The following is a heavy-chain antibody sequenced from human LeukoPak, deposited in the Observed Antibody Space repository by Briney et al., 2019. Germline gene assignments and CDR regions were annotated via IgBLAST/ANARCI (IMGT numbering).Heavy chain of an antibody. J-gene: IGHJ4*02. CDR2: IYYSGST. CDR3: ASWGLSYYDSSGYYYADY. CDR1: GGSISSYY. Sequence: SETLSLTCTVSGGSISSYYWSWIRQPPGKGLEWIGYIYYSGSTNYNPSLKSRVTMSVDTSKNQFSLKLSSVTAADTAVYYCASWGLSYYDSSGYYYADYRGQGTLVTVSS. V-gene: IGHV4-59*12. D-gene: IGHD3-22*01.